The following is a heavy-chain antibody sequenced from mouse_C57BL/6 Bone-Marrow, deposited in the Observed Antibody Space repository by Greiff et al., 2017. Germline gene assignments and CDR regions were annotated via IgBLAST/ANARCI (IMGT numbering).Heavy chain of an antibody. Sequence: QVQLKQSGAELVRPGASVKLSCKASGYTFTDYYINWVKQRPGQGLEWIARIYPGSGNTYYNEKFKGKATLTAEKSSSTAYMQLSSLTSEDSAVYFCARHYGSSYGYFDVWGTVTTVTVSS. V-gene: IGHV1-76*01. CDR3: ARHYGSSYGYFDV. D-gene: IGHD1-1*01. J-gene: IGHJ1*03. CDR2: IYPGSGNT. CDR1: GYTFTDYY.